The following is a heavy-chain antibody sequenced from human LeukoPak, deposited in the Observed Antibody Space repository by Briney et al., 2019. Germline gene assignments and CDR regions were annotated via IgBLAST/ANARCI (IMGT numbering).Heavy chain of an antibody. J-gene: IGHJ6*03. CDR3: AKGRDGDYYYYYMDV. Sequence: LAGRSLRLSCAASGFTFDDYAMHWVRQAPGKGLEWVSGISWNSGSIGYADSVKGRFTISRDNAKNSLYLQMNSLRAEDMALYYCAKGRDGDYYYYYMDVWGKGTTVTVSS. CDR2: ISWNSGSI. CDR1: GFTFDDYA. V-gene: IGHV3-9*03. D-gene: IGHD4-17*01.